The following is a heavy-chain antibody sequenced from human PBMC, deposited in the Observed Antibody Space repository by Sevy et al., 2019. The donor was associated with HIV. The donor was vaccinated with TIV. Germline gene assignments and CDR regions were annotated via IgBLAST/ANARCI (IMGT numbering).Heavy chain of an antibody. Sequence: GGCLRLFCVVSGLTFDDYAMHWVRRPPGKGLEWVSGISWNSGSIGYADSVKGRFTISRDNAKKSLYLQMNSLRIEDTALYYCAGGAAAGRWFDSWGQGTLVTVSS. CDR3: AGGAAAGRWFDS. CDR2: ISWNSGSI. J-gene: IGHJ5*01. D-gene: IGHD6-13*01. V-gene: IGHV3-9*01. CDR1: GLTFDDYA.